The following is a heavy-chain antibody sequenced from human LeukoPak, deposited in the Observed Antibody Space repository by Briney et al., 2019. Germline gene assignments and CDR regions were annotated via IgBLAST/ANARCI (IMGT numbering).Heavy chain of an antibody. CDR3: AELGITMIGGV. D-gene: IGHD3-10*02. CDR2: ISGSGGST. Sequence: GGSLRLSCAASGFTFSSYAMTWVRQAPGKGLEWVSIISGSGGSTYYADSVKGRFTISRDNAKNSLYLQMNSLRAEDTAVYYCAELGITMIGGVWGKGTTVTISS. CDR1: GFTFSSYA. V-gene: IGHV3-23*01. J-gene: IGHJ6*04.